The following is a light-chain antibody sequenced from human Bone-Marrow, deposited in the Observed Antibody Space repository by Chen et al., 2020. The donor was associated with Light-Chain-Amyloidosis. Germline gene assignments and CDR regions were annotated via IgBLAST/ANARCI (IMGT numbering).Light chain of an antibody. Sequence: SPELPQPPSVSVSPGQTARITRPGDDLPTKYAYWYQQKPAQAPVLVIHRDTERPSGISERFSGSSSGTTATLTISGVQAEDEADYHCQSADSSGTYEVIFGGGTKLTVL. V-gene: IGLV3-25*03. CDR1: DLPTKY. J-gene: IGLJ2*01. CDR2: RDT. CDR3: QSADSSGTYEVI.